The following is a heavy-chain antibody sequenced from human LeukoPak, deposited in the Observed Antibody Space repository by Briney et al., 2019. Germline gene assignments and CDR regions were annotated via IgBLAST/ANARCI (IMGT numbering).Heavy chain of an antibody. CDR2: ISSSTLKI. Sequence: PGGSLRLSCAASGFTFSKYSMTWVRQAPGKGLECVSAISSSTLKIYYADSVKGRFTISRDNTKNTLYLQMHSVRAVDTAVYYCTTCPLGSCTTISCQGLDYWGQGTLVTVSS. V-gene: IGHV3-23*01. CDR3: TTCPLGSCTTISCQGLDY. J-gene: IGHJ4*02. CDR1: GFTFSKYS. D-gene: IGHD2-8*01.